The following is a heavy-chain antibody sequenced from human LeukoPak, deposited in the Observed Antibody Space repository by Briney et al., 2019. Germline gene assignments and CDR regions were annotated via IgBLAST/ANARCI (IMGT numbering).Heavy chain of an antibody. V-gene: IGHV4-34*01. CDR3: AGGRKAVAGRGKRNWFDP. J-gene: IGHJ5*02. Sequence: PSETLSLTCAVYGGSFSGYYWSWIRQPPGKGLEWIGEINHSGSTNYNPSLKSRVTISVDTSKNQFSLKLSSVTAADTAVYYCAGGRKAVAGRGKRNWFDPWGQGTLVTVSS. CDR2: INHSGST. CDR1: GGSFSGYY. D-gene: IGHD6-19*01.